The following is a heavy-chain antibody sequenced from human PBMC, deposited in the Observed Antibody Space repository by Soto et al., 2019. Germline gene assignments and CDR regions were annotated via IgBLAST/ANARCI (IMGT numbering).Heavy chain of an antibody. V-gene: IGHV4-31*03. CDR2: IYYSGST. CDR3: ARDLRNYDILTGSLYYYYGMDV. Sequence: SETLSLTCTVSGGSISSGGYYWSWIRQHPGKGLEWNGYIYYSGSTYYNPSLKSRVTISVDTSKNQFSLKLSSVTAADTAVYYCARDLRNYDILTGSLYYYYGMDVWGQGTTVTVSS. CDR1: GGSISSGGYY. D-gene: IGHD3-9*01. J-gene: IGHJ6*02.